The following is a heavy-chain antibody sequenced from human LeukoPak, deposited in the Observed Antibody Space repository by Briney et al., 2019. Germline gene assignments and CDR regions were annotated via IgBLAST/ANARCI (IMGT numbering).Heavy chain of an antibody. CDR1: AFTFSNYW. Sequence: HPGGSLRLSCASSAFTFSNYWMTWVRQAPGKGLEWVASIKQDAGDEYYVDSVKARFTISRDNAKNSMYLQMNSLRAEDTAVYYCARHLKLELPASSGYCYGMDVWGRGTTVTVSS. CDR2: IKQDAGDE. J-gene: IGHJ6*02. V-gene: IGHV3-7*01. CDR3: ARHLKLELPASSGYCYGMDV. D-gene: IGHD1-7*01.